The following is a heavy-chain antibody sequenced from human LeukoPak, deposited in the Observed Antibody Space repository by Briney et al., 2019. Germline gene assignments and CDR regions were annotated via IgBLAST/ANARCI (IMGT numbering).Heavy chain of an antibody. Sequence: GASVKVSFKASGGTFSSYAISWVRQAPGQGREWMGRIIPILGIANYAQKFQGRVTITADKSTSTAYMELSSLRSEDTAVYYCARDKALTTLADYWGQGTLVTVSS. CDR2: IIPILGIA. J-gene: IGHJ4*02. V-gene: IGHV1-69*04. CDR3: ARDKALTTLADY. CDR1: GGTFSSYA. D-gene: IGHD4-11*01.